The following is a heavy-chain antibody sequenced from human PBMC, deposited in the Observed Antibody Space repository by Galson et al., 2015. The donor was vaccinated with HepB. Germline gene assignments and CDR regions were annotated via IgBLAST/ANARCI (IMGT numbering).Heavy chain of an antibody. V-gene: IGHV5-10-1*01. CDR1: GYSFTSYW. Sequence: SGAEVKKPGESLRISCKGSGYSFTSYWISWVRQMPGKGLEWMGRIDPSDSYTNYSPSFQGHVTISADKSISTAYLQWSSLKASDTAMYYCSRSQPVRYYYDSSGYYLPWGQGTLVTVSS. D-gene: IGHD3-22*01. CDR2: IDPSDSYT. CDR3: SRSQPVRYYYDSSGYYLP. J-gene: IGHJ5*02.